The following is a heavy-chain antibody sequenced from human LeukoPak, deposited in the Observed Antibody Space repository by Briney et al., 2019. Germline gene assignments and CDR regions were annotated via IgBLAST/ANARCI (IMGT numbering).Heavy chain of an antibody. V-gene: IGHV1-18*01. D-gene: IGHD1-26*01. CDR1: GYTFTSYG. CDR2: ISAYNGNT. J-gene: IGHJ4*02. CDR3: ARTWELPSEFVD. Sequence: AASVKVSCKAAGYTFTSYGISWARQAPGQGLEWMGWISAYNGNTNYAQKLQGRVTMTTDTSTSTAYMELRSLRSDDTAVYYCARTWELPSEFVDWGQGTLVTVSS.